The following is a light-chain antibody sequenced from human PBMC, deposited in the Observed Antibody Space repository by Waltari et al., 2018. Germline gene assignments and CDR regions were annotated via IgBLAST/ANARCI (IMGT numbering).Light chain of an antibody. CDR3: QQYKNWPWT. J-gene: IGKJ1*01. V-gene: IGKV3-15*01. Sequence: EIVMTQSPATLSVSPGERATLSCRASQSVSSNFAWYQQKPGQAPRLLIYGASTRATGIPAGLSGSGSGTEFTLTISSLQSEDFAVYYCQQYKNWPWTFGLGTKVEIK. CDR2: GAS. CDR1: QSVSSN.